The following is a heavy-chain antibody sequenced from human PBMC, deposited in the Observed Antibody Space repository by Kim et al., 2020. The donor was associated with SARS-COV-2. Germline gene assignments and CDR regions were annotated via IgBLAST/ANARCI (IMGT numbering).Heavy chain of an antibody. CDR2: IWYDGSNK. D-gene: IGHD6-13*01. J-gene: IGHJ3*02. V-gene: IGHV3-33*01. Sequence: GGSLRLSCAASGFTFSSYGMHWVRQAPGKGLEWVAVIWYDGSNKYYADSVKGRFTISRDNSKNTLYLQMNSLRAEDTAVYYCARALQGIAAAGTPDDAFDIWGQGTMVTVSS. CDR1: GFTFSSYG. CDR3: ARALQGIAAAGTPDDAFDI.